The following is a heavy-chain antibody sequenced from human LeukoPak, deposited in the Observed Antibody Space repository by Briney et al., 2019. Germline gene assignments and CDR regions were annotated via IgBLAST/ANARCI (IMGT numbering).Heavy chain of an antibody. Sequence: DTLSLTCTVSGGSISRYYWSWVRQPAGKGLEWIGRIYTSGSTNYNPSLKSRVTMSVDTSKNQFSLKLSSVTAADTAVYYYARDRWDSSGYYYSWFDPWGQGTLVTVSS. V-gene: IGHV4-4*07. D-gene: IGHD3-22*01. J-gene: IGHJ5*02. CDR3: ARDRWDSSGYYYSWFDP. CDR1: GGSISRYY. CDR2: IYTSGST.